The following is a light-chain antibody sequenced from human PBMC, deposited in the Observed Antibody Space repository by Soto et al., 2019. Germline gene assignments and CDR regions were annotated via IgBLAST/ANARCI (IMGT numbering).Light chain of an antibody. CDR3: QQSFSTPWT. CDR1: QTISTF. J-gene: IGKJ1*01. CDR2: DAS. Sequence: DIHMTQSPSSLSASVGDRVTLTCRASQTISTFLNWYQHKPGKAPKLLIYDASNLHSGVPSRFSGSGSGTDFTLTISSLQPEDFATYSCQQSFSTPWTFGQGTKVDI. V-gene: IGKV1-39*01.